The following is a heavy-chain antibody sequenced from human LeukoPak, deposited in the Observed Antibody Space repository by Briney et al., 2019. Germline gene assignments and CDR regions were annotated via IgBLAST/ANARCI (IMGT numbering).Heavy chain of an antibody. D-gene: IGHD3-22*01. Sequence: GGSLRLSCAASGFTFSSYGMHWVRQAPGKGLEWVAVISYDVGKKYYADSVKGRFTISRDNSKNTLYLQMSSLRAEDTAVYYCAEDDYYDTSGYRDWGQGTLVTVSS. CDR1: GFTFSSYG. V-gene: IGHV3-30*18. CDR2: ISYDVGKK. CDR3: AEDDYYDTSGYRD. J-gene: IGHJ4*02.